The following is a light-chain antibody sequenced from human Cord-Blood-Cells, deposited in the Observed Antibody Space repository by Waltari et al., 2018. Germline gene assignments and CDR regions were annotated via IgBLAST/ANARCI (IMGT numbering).Light chain of an antibody. Sequence: DVVITQSPLSLPVTLGQPASISCRSSQSLVYSDGNTYLNWCQQRPGQSPRRLIYKVSNRDSGVPDRFSGSGSGTDFTLKISRVEAEDVGVYYCMQGKHWPPTFGQGTKVEIK. CDR2: KVS. CDR1: QSLVYSDGNTY. V-gene: IGKV2-30*01. J-gene: IGKJ1*01. CDR3: MQGKHWPPT.